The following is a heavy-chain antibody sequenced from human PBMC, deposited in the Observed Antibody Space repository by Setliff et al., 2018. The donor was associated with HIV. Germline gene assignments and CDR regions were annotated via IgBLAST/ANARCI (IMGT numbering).Heavy chain of an antibody. Sequence: SVKVSCQASGSTFTNHLLYWVRQAPGQRLEWMGWINADNGNTRYSQKFQGRVTITRDTSASTAYMELSSLTSQDTAVYYCARERATGKPPLLNWYFDLWGRGTLVTVSS. CDR1: GSTFTNHL. V-gene: IGHV1-3*01. D-gene: IGHD1-1*01. CDR3: ARERATGKPPLLNWYFDL. J-gene: IGHJ2*01. CDR2: INADNGNT.